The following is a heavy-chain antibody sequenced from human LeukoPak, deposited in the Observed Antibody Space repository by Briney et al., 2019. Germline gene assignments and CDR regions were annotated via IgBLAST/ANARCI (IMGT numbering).Heavy chain of an antibody. J-gene: IGHJ4*02. CDR2: ISGSGGST. CDR1: GFTFSSYA. V-gene: IGHV3-23*01. CDR3: AKESSGGWYFDY. Sequence: GGSLRLSCAASGFTFSSYAMSWVRQAPGKGLEWVSAISGSGGSTYYADSVKGRFTISRDNSKDSLYLQMNSLRAEDTAVYYCAKESSGGWYFDYWGQGTLVTVSS. D-gene: IGHD6-19*01.